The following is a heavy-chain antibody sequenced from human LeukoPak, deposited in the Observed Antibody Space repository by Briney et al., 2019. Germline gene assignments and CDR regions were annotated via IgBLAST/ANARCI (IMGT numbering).Heavy chain of an antibody. CDR3: ARVNGWYSGSYLLTGYYYYMDV. CDR1: GGSFSGYY. J-gene: IGHJ6*03. V-gene: IGHV4-34*01. CDR2: INHSGST. Sequence: KTSETLSLTCAVYGGSFSGYYWSWIRQPPGKGLEWIGEINHSGSTNCNPSLKSRVTISVDTSKNQFSLKLSSVTAADTAVYYCARVNGWYSGSYLLTGYYYYMDVWGKGTTVTVSS. D-gene: IGHD1-26*01.